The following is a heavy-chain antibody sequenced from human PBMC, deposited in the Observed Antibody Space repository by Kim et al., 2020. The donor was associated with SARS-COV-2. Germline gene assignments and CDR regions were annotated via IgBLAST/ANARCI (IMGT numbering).Heavy chain of an antibody. D-gene: IGHD6-19*01. CDR2: DK. Sequence: DKYYADSVKGQFTISRDSAKNSLYLQMNSLRVDDTAVYYCARDQWRLFDYWGQGTLVTVSS. CDR3: ARDQWRLFDY. V-gene: IGHV3-7*01. J-gene: IGHJ4*02.